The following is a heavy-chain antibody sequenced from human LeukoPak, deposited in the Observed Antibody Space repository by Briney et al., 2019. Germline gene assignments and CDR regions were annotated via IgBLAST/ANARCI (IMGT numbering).Heavy chain of an antibody. CDR2: IKQDGSDR. D-gene: IGHD6-19*01. Sequence: GGSLRLSCAASFSTFNKAWMSWVRQVPGTGLEWVANIKQDGSDRNYVTSVRGRFTISRDNAESSLYLQMNSLRAEDTAVYYCVRNLAVAGTCFDSWGQGTLVTVSS. CDR3: VRNLAVAGTCFDS. V-gene: IGHV3-7*03. CDR1: FSTFNKAW. J-gene: IGHJ4*02.